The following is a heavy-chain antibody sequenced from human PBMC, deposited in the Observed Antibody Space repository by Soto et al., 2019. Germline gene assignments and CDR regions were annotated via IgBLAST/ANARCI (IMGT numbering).Heavy chain of an antibody. D-gene: IGHD3-3*01. J-gene: IGHJ6*03. CDR2: INAGNGNT. Sequence: ASVKVSCKASGYTFTSYAMHWVRQAPGQRLEWMGWINAGNGNTKYSQKFQGRVTITRDTSASTAYMELSSLRSEDTAVYYCAAQSDTIFFPIYYYMDVWGKGTTVTVSS. V-gene: IGHV1-3*01. CDR3: AAQSDTIFFPIYYYMDV. CDR1: GYTFTSYA.